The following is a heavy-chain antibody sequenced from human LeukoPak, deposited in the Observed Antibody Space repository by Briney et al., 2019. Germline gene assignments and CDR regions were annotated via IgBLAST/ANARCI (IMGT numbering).Heavy chain of an antibody. V-gene: IGHV3-9*01. J-gene: IGHJ4*02. CDR1: GFTFDDSA. CDR3: AKDIGSPKGYFDY. Sequence: PGGSLRLSCAASGFTFDDSAMHWVRQAPGKGLEWVSGISWNSGSIGYADSAKGRFTISRDNAKNSLYLQMNSLRAEETALYYCAKDIGSPKGYFDYWGQGPLVTVSS. CDR2: ISWNSGSI.